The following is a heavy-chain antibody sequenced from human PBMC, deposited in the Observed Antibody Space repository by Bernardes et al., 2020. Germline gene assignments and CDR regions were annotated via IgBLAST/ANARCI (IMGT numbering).Heavy chain of an antibody. V-gene: IGHV4-38-2*01. J-gene: IGHJ4*02. CDR1: GYSISSGYY. CDR2: IYHSGST. Sequence: SETLSLTCAVSGYSISSGYYWGWIRQPPGKGLEWIGSIYHSGSTYYNPSLKSRVTISVDTSKNQFSLKLSSVTAADTAVYYCARLRAVAAGDYWGQGTLVTVSS. D-gene: IGHD6-19*01. CDR3: ARLRAVAAGDY.